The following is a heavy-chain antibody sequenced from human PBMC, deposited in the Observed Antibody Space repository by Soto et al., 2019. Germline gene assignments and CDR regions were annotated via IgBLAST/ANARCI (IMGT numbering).Heavy chain of an antibody. Sequence: QLQLQESGPGLVKPSETLSLTCTVSGGSISSSSYYWGWIRQPPGKGLEWIGCIYYSGSTYYNPSLKRRVTRSEDTSKNQFSLKLSSVTAADTAVYYCARHVVSRYCDSSGSRARGWFDPWGQGTLVTVSS. CDR1: GGSISSSSYY. D-gene: IGHD3-22*01. V-gene: IGHV4-39*01. CDR2: IYYSGST. CDR3: ARHVVSRYCDSSGSRARGWFDP. J-gene: IGHJ5*02.